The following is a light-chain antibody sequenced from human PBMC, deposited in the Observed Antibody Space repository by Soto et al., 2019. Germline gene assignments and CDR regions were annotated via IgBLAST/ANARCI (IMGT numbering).Light chain of an antibody. J-gene: IGKJ1*01. CDR1: QSVSSN. CDR3: QQFNNRPPWT. CDR2: VAS. Sequence: EIVLTQSPATLSVSPGESATLFCRASQSVSSNLAWYQHKAGQAPRLLIYVASTRATGVPDRFSGSGSGTEFSLTIGSLQSEDFAVYYCQQFNNRPPWTFGQGTKV. V-gene: IGKV3-15*01.